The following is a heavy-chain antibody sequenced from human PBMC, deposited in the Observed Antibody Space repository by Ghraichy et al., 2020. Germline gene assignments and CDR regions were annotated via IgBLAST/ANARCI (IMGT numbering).Heavy chain of an antibody. V-gene: IGHV4-39*01. Sequence: SDTLSLTCTVSGGSISSSNYYWGWIRQPPGKGLEWIGSIYYSGSTYYSPSLKHRVTISVDTSKNQFSLRLSSVTTADTAVYYCTKTYYDILTASFDPWGQGTLVTVSS. CDR1: GGSISSSNYY. D-gene: IGHD3-9*01. CDR2: IYYSGST. J-gene: IGHJ5*02. CDR3: TKTYYDILTASFDP.